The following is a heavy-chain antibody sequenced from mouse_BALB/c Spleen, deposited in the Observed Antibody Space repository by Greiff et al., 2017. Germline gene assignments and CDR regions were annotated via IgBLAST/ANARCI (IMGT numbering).Heavy chain of an antibody. CDR1: GFTFSSYT. D-gene: IGHD2-1*01. J-gene: IGHJ3*01. V-gene: IGHV5-12-2*01. CDR3: ARHGDPYGNYPWFAY. CDR2: ISNGGGST. Sequence: EVQGVESGGGLVQPGGSLKLSCAASGFTFSSYTMSWVRQTPEKRLEWVAYISNGGGSTYYPDTVKGRFTISRDNAKNTLYLQMSSLKSEDTAMYYCARHGDPYGNYPWFAYWGQGTLVTVSA.